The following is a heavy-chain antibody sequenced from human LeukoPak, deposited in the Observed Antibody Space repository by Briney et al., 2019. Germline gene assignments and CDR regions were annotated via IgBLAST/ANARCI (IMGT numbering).Heavy chain of an antibody. CDR1: GGTFSSYA. J-gene: IGHJ4*02. CDR2: IIPIFGTA. Sequence: GASVKVSCKASGGTFSSYAISWVRQAPGQGLEWMGGIIPIFGTANYAQKFQGRVTMTRNTSISTAYMELSSLRSEDTAVYYCASGMTTVTNAGFVYWGQGTLVTVSS. CDR3: ASGMTTVTNAGFVY. V-gene: IGHV1-69*05. D-gene: IGHD4-17*01.